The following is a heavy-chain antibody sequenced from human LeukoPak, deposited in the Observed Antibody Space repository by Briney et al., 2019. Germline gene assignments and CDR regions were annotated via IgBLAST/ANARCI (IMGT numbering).Heavy chain of an antibody. CDR2: ISYDGSNK. D-gene: IGHD6-19*01. CDR1: GFTFSSYA. J-gene: IGHJ4*02. CDR3: ARAAGYSSGYFDY. Sequence: GRSLRLSCAASGFTFSSYAMHWVRQAPGKGLEWVAVISYDGSNKYYADSVKGRFTISRDNSKNTLYLQMNSLRAEDTAVYYCARAAGYSSGYFDYWGQGTLVTVSS. V-gene: IGHV3-30-3*01.